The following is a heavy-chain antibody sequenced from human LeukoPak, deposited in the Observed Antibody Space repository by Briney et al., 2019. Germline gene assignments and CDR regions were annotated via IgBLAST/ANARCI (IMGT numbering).Heavy chain of an antibody. CDR3: ARANWGFAPFDY. V-gene: IGHV3-23*01. CDR2: TSGGGYTT. Sequence: GGSLRLSCAASGFTFSSYAMSWVRQAPGKGLEWVSSTSGGGYTTYYADSVKGRFTMSRDNSKNTLYLQMNSLRAEDTAVYYCARANWGFAPFDYWGQGTLVTVSS. D-gene: IGHD7-27*01. J-gene: IGHJ4*02. CDR1: GFTFSSYA.